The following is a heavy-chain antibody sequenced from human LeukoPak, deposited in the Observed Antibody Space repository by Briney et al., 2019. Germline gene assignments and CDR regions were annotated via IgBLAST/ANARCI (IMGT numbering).Heavy chain of an antibody. CDR3: AKDRLVGGSDRHPLDY. CDR2: ISRSGDYI. D-gene: IGHD1-26*01. J-gene: IGHJ4*02. Sequence: PGGSLRLSCAASGFTFSSYTMTWVRQAPGKGLEWVSSISRSGDYIFYADSVRGRFTISRDNAKNSLYLQVTSLRAEDTAVYYCAKDRLVGGSDRHPLDYRGQGTLVTVSS. V-gene: IGHV3-21*01. CDR1: GFTFSSYT.